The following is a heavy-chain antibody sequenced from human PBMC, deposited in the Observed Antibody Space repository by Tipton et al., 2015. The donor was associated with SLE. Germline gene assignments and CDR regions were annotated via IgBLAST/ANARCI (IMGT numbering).Heavy chain of an antibody. J-gene: IGHJ2*01. D-gene: IGHD6-25*01. CDR1: GFTFSDYY. V-gene: IGHV3-66*02. CDR2: IYSGGST. Sequence: SLRLSCAASGFTFSDYYMSWIRQAPGKGLEWVSVIYSGGSTYYADSVKGRFTISRDNSKNTLYLQMNSLRAEDTAVYYCARVAADQFAYWYFDLWGRGTLVTVSS. CDR3: ARVAADQFAYWYFDL.